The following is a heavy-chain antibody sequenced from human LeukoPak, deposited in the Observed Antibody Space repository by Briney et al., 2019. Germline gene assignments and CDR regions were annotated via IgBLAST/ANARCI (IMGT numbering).Heavy chain of an antibody. Sequence: GSLRLSFSTSGFTFRCHLMSLGRQAPGEGLGGVANIKQDGSEKYYVDSVKGRFTISRDNAKNSLYLQMNSLRAEDTAVYYCARRITIFGVVMRYFDLWGRGTLVTISS. V-gene: IGHV3-7*01. CDR3: ARRITIFGVVMRYFDL. CDR1: GFTFRCHL. J-gene: IGHJ2*01. CDR2: IKQDGSEK. D-gene: IGHD3-3*01.